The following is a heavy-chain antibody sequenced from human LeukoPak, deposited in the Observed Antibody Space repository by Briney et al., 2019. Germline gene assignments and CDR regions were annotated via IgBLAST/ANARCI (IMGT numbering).Heavy chain of an antibody. J-gene: IGHJ3*02. CDR3: ARPVYSGDENDAFDI. CDR1: GGSISTYY. D-gene: IGHD5-12*01. Sequence: SETLSLTCTVSGGSISTYYWSWIRQSPGRGLEWIGYIYYSGSTNYNPSLKSRVTMSEDTSKNQFSLKLTSVTAADTAVYYCARPVYSGDENDAFDIWGQGTMVTVSS. V-gene: IGHV4-59*08. CDR2: IYYSGST.